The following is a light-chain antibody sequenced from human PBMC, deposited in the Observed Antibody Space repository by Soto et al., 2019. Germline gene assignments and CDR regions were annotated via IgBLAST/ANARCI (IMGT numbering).Light chain of an antibody. J-gene: IGKJ3*01. CDR1: QDIRTS. V-gene: IGKV1-33*01. CDR3: QHYHNLPPFT. CDR2: GAS. Sequence: DIQMTQSPSSLSASVGARVSITCQASQDIRTSLGWFQQKPGRAPKLLIYGASYLETGVPSRFRGSGSGTDFTLTISSLQPEDTATYYCQHYHNLPPFTCGPGTRVDVK.